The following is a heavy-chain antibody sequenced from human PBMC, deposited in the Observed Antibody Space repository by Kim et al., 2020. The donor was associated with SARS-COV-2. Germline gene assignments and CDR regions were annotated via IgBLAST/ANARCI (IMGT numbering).Heavy chain of an antibody. Sequence: KSRVTISVDTSKNQFSLKLSSVTAADTAVYYCARIFLVDYVWGSMRYFDYWGQGTLVTVSS. D-gene: IGHD3-16*01. CDR3: ARIFLVDYVWGSMRYFDY. V-gene: IGHV4-39*01. J-gene: IGHJ4*02.